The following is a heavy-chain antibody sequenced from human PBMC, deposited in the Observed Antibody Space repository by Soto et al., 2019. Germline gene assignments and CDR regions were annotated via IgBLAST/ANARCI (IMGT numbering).Heavy chain of an antibody. V-gene: IGHV3-7*01. CDR3: AVPTSSGYYYL. Sequence: QLVESGGGLAQPGGSLRLSCATSGFTFSSYWMSWVRQAPGKGLEWVANINRDGSEKYYVDSVKGRFTISRDNAWNSLYRQMNSLRVEDTAVYHCAVPTSSGYYYLWGQGTLVTGSS. J-gene: IGHJ4*02. CDR2: INRDGSEK. D-gene: IGHD3-22*01. CDR1: GFTFSSYW.